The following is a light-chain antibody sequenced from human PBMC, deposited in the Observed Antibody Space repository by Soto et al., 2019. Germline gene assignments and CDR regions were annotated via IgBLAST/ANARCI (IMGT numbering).Light chain of an antibody. V-gene: IGKV3-20*01. CDR1: QSVSSSY. Sequence: DMVLTQSPGTLSLSPGERATLSCRASQSVSSSYLAWYQQKPGQAPRLLIYGASSRATGIPDRFSGSGSGTDFTLTISRLEPEDFAVYYCQQYGSSPQWTFGQGTKV. J-gene: IGKJ1*01. CDR2: GAS. CDR3: QQYGSSPQWT.